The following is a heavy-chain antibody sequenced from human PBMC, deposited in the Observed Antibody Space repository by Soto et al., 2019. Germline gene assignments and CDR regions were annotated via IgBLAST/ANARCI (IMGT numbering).Heavy chain of an antibody. Sequence: SETLSLTCAVSGYSISSGYYWGWIRQPPGKGLEWLGTTYYGASSYYNPSLRSRITILLDASTNQLSLKLSSVTAADTAVYFCVRVAGSASWYETDSWGQGTLVTVS. CDR2: TYYGASS. J-gene: IGHJ4*02. CDR1: GYSISSGYY. CDR3: VRVAGSASWYETDS. D-gene: IGHD6-13*01. V-gene: IGHV4-38-2*01.